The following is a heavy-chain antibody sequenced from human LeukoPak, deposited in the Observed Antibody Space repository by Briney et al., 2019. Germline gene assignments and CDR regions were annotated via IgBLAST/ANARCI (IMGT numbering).Heavy chain of an antibody. CDR3: ARACGGTCYFDY. CDR2: IYHSGST. Sequence: PSETLSLTCAVSGGSISSGGYSWSWIRQPPGKGLEWIGYIYHSGSTSYNPSLKSRVTVSVDRSTNQFSLKLSSVTAADTAVYYCARACGGTCYFDYWSQGTLVTVSS. V-gene: IGHV4-30-2*01. J-gene: IGHJ4*02. CDR1: GGSISSGGYS. D-gene: IGHD2-15*01.